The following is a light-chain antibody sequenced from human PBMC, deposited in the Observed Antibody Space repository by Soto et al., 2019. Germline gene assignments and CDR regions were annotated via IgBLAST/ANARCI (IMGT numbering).Light chain of an antibody. CDR1: TSDFSYYNS. CDR2: NVS. J-gene: IGLJ1*01. Sequence: QSVLTQPASVSGSPGQSITISCAGTTSDFSYYNSVSWYQHHPGQAPKLMIYNVSNRPSGVSYRFSGSKSGNTASLTISGLQAEDEADYYCTSYTSSTTYFFGTGTKVTVL. V-gene: IGLV2-14*03. CDR3: TSYTSSTTYF.